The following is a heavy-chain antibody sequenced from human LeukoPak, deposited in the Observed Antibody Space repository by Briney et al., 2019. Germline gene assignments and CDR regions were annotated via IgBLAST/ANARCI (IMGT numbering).Heavy chain of an antibody. CDR3: ARGYYYYGMDV. V-gene: IGHV1-69*04. J-gene: IGHJ6*02. CDR1: GYTFTSYG. Sequence: GASVEVSCKASGYTFTSYGISWVRQAPGQGLEWMGRIIPILGIANYAQKFQGRVTITADKSTSTAYMELSSLRSEDTAVYYCARGYYYYGMDVWGQGTTVTVSS. CDR2: IIPILGIA.